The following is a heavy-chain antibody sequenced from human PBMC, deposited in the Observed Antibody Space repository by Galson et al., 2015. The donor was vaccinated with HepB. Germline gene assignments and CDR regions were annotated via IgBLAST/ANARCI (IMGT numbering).Heavy chain of an antibody. CDR2: IKQDGSEK. CDR1: GFTFSSYW. J-gene: IGHJ6*02. D-gene: IGHD2-2*01. Sequence: LRLSCAASGFTFSSYWMSWVRQAPGKGLEWMANIKQDGSEKYYVDSVKGRFTISRDNAKNSLYLQMNSLRAEDTAVYYCARWDVPAANKVNGMDVWGQGTTVTVSS. CDR3: ARWDVPAANKVNGMDV. V-gene: IGHV3-7*03.